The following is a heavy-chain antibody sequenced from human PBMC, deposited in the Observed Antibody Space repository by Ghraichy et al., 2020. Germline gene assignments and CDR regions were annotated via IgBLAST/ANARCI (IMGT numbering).Heavy chain of an antibody. J-gene: IGHJ6*02. CDR2: INVYNGNT. Sequence: ASVKVSCKASGYTFTTYGITWVRQAPGQGLEWMGRINVYNGNTNYEQKSQGRVTMTTDTSTSTAYMELRNLRSDDTAVYYCAVLDTAIFYNYGMDVWGQGTTVTVSS. CDR1: GYTFTTYG. CDR3: AVLDTAIFYNYGMDV. V-gene: IGHV1-18*01. D-gene: IGHD5-18*01.